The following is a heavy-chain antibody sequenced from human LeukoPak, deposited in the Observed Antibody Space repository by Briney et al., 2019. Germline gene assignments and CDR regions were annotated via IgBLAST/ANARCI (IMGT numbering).Heavy chain of an antibody. CDR3: ARVVRYSSSWYHYYYYYYMDV. D-gene: IGHD6-13*01. V-gene: IGHV3-48*03. CDR1: GFTFSSYE. J-gene: IGHJ6*03. CDR2: ISSSGSTI. Sequence: GGSLRLSCAASGFTFSSYEMNWVRQAPGKGLEWVSYISSSGSTIYYADSVKGRFTISRDNAKNSLYLQMNSLRAEDTAVYYCARVVRYSSSWYHYYYYYYMDVWGKGTTVTISS.